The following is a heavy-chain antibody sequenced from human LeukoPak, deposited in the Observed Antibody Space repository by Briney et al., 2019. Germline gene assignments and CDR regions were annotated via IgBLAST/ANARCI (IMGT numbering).Heavy chain of an antibody. CDR3: AKDCGTGPFACSH. J-gene: IGHJ4*02. V-gene: IGHV6-1*01. Sequence: SQTLSLTCAISGDSVSSNIAAWNWIRQSPSRGLEWLGRTYYRSKWYNDYAVSVRSRITIDPDPSKNQFSLQLNSVTPEDTAVYYCAKDCGTGPFACSHWGQGTLVTVSS. CDR2: TYYRSKWYN. CDR1: GDSVSSNIAA. D-gene: IGHD2-15*01.